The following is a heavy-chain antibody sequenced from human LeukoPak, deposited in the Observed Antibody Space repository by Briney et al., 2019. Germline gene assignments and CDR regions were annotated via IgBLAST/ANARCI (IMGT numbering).Heavy chain of an antibody. Sequence: GASVKVSCKASGYTFTSYDINWVRQATGQGLEWMGWMNPNSGNTGYAQKFQGRVTMTRNTSISTAYMELSSLRSEDTAVYYCASLRAEIVARRQVQNWFDPWGQGTLVTVSS. V-gene: IGHV1-8*01. D-gene: IGHD6-6*01. CDR1: GYTFTSYD. CDR2: MNPNSGNT. J-gene: IGHJ5*02. CDR3: ASLRAEIVARRQVQNWFDP.